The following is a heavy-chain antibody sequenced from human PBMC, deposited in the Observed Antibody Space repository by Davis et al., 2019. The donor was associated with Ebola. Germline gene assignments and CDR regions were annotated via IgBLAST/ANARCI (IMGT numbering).Heavy chain of an antibody. CDR3: ARDPPYDQGYDY. Sequence: MPSETLSLTCAISGDSVSSNTAAWNWIRQSPSRGLEWLGRTYYRSKWFVDYAPSVKSRITINADTSENQFSLQLTSVTPDDTAVYYCARDPPYDQGYDYWGQGTLVTVSS. CDR2: TYYRSKWFV. J-gene: IGHJ4*02. D-gene: IGHD3-22*01. CDR1: GDSVSSNTAA. V-gene: IGHV6-1*01.